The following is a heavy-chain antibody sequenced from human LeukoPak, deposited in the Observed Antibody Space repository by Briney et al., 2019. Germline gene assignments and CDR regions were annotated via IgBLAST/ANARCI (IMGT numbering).Heavy chain of an antibody. Sequence: PGTSLRLSCAASGFTFSSHAMHWVRQAPGKGLEWVALISYDGSNKYYADSVRGRFTISRDDSRNTLFLQMNSLRAEDTAVYYCTKDKYTSTSVTDYWGQGTLVTVSS. V-gene: IGHV3-30-3*01. CDR1: GFTFSSHA. CDR3: TKDKYTSTSVTDY. J-gene: IGHJ4*02. D-gene: IGHD6-6*01. CDR2: ISYDGSNK.